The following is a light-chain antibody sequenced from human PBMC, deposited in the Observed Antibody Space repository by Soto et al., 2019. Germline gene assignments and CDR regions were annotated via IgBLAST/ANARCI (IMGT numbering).Light chain of an antibody. CDR1: SSNIGSNT. CDR3: AAWDDSLV. CDR2: SNN. V-gene: IGLV1-44*01. J-gene: IGLJ2*01. Sequence: LTQPLSASGTPGQRVTISCSGSSSNIGSNTVNWYQQLPGTAPKLLIYSNNQRPSGVPDRFSGSKSGTSASLAISGLQSEDEADYYCAAWDDSLVFGGGTKLTVL.